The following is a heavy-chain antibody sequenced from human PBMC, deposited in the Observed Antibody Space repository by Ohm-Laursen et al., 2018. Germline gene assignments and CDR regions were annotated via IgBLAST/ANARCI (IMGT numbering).Heavy chain of an antibody. Sequence: TQTLTLTGTFSGFSLSSTGVIVGWIRQPPGKALEWLAVIYWDDDKRYSPSLKSRLTITKDTSKNQVFLTMTNMDSVDTATYYCAHRNSGSYSTVLYFDPWGQGTLVTVSS. CDR2: IYWDDDK. V-gene: IGHV2-5*02. J-gene: IGHJ5*02. CDR1: GFSLSSTGVI. D-gene: IGHD1-26*01. CDR3: AHRNSGSYSTVLYFDP.